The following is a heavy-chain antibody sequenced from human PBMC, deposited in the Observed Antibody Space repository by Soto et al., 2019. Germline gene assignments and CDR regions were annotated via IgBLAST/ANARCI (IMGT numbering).Heavy chain of an antibody. V-gene: IGHV5-51*01. D-gene: IGHD3-10*01. CDR2: IYPGDSDT. Sequence: LGESLKISCKASGYTFTSHWIAWVRQMPGKGLEWMGIIYPGDSDTKYNPSFQGQVTMSADKSIRTAYLQWSSLKASDTAMYYCARSNDYYGSGSYRYYYYGMDVWGQGTTVTVSS. CDR1: GYTFTSHW. J-gene: IGHJ6*02. CDR3: ARSNDYYGSGSYRYYYYGMDV.